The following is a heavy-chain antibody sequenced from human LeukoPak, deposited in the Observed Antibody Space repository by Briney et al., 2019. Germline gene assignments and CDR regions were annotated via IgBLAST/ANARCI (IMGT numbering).Heavy chain of an antibody. CDR2: IYYRGSS. V-gene: IGHV4-59*11. Sequence: SETLSLTCTVSGGSISSHFWSWIRQPPGKGLEWIGYIYYRGSSIFNPSLKSRITISVDMSKNQFSLNLSSVTAADMAVYYCARQEGGIFDYWGQGTLVTVSS. J-gene: IGHJ4*02. D-gene: IGHD3-16*01. CDR3: ARQEGGIFDY. CDR1: GGSISSHF.